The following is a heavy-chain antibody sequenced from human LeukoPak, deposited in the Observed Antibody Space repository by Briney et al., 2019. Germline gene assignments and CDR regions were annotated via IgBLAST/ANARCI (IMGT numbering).Heavy chain of an antibody. CDR1: GFTFSIYW. V-gene: IGHV3-74*01. J-gene: IGHJ6*02. CDR3: GRENYYDSSGDGLDV. CDR2: ITSDGSST. D-gene: IGHD3-22*01. Sequence: PGGSLRLSCAASGFTFSIYWMHWVRQAPGKGLVWVSRITSDGSSTNYADSVKGRFTISRDNAKNTLYLQMNSLRAEDTAVYYCGRENYYDSSGDGLDVWGQGTTVTVSS.